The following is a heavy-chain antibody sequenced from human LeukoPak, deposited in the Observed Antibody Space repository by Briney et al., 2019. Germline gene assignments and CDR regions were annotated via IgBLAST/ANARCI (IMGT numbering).Heavy chain of an antibody. CDR1: GFTFNLYA. D-gene: IGHD2-15*01. Sequence: GGSLRLSCAASGFTFNLYAMAWVRQTPEKGQEWVSIISDSGKYLYYAESVKGRFTVSRDNSRNMVYLHMSSLTVDDTALYYCVRWGTSCGGGTCYPDHWGQGTLVTVSS. J-gene: IGHJ5*02. CDR3: VRWGTSCGGGTCYPDH. V-gene: IGHV3-23*01. CDR2: ISDSGKYL.